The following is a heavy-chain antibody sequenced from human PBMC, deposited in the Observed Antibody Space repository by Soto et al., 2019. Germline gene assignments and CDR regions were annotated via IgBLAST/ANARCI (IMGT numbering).Heavy chain of an antibody. CDR2: INHSGST. V-gene: IGHV4-34*01. CDR3: ARGVYCSSTSCYWGMDV. D-gene: IGHD2-2*01. CDR1: GGSLSGYY. J-gene: IGHJ6*02. Sequence: QVQLQQWGAGLLKPSETLSLTCAVYGGSLSGYYWSWIRQPPGKGLEWIGEINHSGSTNYNPSLKSRFTISVDTSKNQFSLKLSSMTAADTAVYYCARGVYCSSTSCYWGMDVWGQGTTVTVSS.